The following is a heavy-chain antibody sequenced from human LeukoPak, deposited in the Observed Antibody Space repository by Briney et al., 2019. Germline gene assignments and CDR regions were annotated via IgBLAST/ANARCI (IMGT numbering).Heavy chain of an antibody. D-gene: IGHD4-17*01. CDR3: AKSLGHDYGDISDLDS. CDR2: IQSDGTTIK. V-gene: IGHV3-30*18. J-gene: IGHJ4*02. Sequence: GGSLRPSCAASGFAFTSYGMHWVRQAPGKGLEWVAVIQSDGTTIKYYADSVKGRFTISRDNSKNTLYLQMNSLRAEDTAVYFCAKSLGHDYGDISDLDSWGQGTLVTVSS. CDR1: GFAFTSYG.